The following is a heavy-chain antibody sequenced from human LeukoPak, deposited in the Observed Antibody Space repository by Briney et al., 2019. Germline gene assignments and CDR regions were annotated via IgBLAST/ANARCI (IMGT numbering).Heavy chain of an antibody. CDR1: GGTFSSYA. D-gene: IGHD1-26*01. CDR3: ARGSWDVFVEGLFDY. CDR2: IIPILGIA. V-gene: IGHV1-69*04. J-gene: IGHJ4*02. Sequence: ASVKVSCKASGGTFSSYAISWVRQAPGQGLEWMGRIIPILGIANYAQKFQGRVTITADKFTSTAYMELSSLRSEDTAVYYCARGSWDVFVEGLFDYWGQGTLVTVSS.